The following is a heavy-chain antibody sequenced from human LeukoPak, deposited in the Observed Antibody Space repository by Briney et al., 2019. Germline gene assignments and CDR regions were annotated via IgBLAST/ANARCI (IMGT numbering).Heavy chain of an antibody. CDR3: ARHDYGAKWFDP. J-gene: IGHJ5*02. CDR2: VYYSGST. Sequence: PSETLSLTCTVSGGSISSSGYYWGWIRQPPGKGLEWIGNVYYSGSTYYNPSLKSRVTISVDTSKNQFSLKLSSVTAADTAVYYCARHDYGAKWFDPWGQGTLVTASS. V-gene: IGHV4-39*01. D-gene: IGHD4-17*01. CDR1: GGSISSSGYY.